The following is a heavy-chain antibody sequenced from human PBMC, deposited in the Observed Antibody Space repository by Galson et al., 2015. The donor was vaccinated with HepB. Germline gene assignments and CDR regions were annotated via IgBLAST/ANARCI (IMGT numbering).Heavy chain of an antibody. D-gene: IGHD3-16*02. CDR1: GFTFSSSA. Sequence: SLRLSGAASGFTFSSSAMHWVRQPPGKGLEYVSAISSNGGSTYYADSVKGRFTIPRDNSKNTLYLQMSSLRAEDTAVYYCVNGGDYDYVWGSYPSPTTDYWGQGTLVTVSS. J-gene: IGHJ4*02. CDR3: VNGGDYDYVWGSYPSPTTDY. V-gene: IGHV3-64D*06. CDR2: ISSNGGST.